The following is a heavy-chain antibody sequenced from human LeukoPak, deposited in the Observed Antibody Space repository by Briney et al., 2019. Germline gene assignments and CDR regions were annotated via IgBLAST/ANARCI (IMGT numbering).Heavy chain of an antibody. J-gene: IGHJ6*02. CDR3: ARQPPGRYGKDV. D-gene: IGHD3-9*01. CDR2: IHPGDSNT. CDR1: GYSFTSYW. Sequence: GGSLRPSCKGSGYSFTSYWISWVRQMPGKGPEWMGIIHPGDSNTKYSLSFQGQVTISADKSIGTAYLQWSSLKASDTAMYYCARQPPGRYGKDVWGQGTMVTVSS. V-gene: IGHV5-51*01.